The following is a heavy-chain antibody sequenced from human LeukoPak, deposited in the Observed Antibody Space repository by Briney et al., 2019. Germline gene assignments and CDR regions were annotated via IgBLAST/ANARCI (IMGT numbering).Heavy chain of an antibody. V-gene: IGHV4-34*01. CDR2: ISHSGSA. CDR3: ASNRPTLRVNDY. J-gene: IGHJ4*02. D-gene: IGHD1-14*01. CDR1: GGSFSDYY. Sequence: SETLSLTCAVYGGSFSDYYWSWIRQPPGKGLEWIGEISHSGSAKYNPSLKSRVIILVEKSKNQFSLKLTSVTAADTAVYYCASNRPTLRVNDYWGQGALVTVSS.